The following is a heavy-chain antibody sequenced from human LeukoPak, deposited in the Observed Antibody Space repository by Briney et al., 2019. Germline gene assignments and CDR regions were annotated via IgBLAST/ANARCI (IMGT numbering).Heavy chain of an antibody. CDR2: MNPNSGNT. CDR1: GGTFSSYA. CDR3: ASFACSSWYYFDY. J-gene: IGHJ4*02. V-gene: IGHV1-8*02. D-gene: IGHD6-13*01. Sequence: ASVKVSCKASGGTFSSYAISWVRQATGQGLEWMGLMNPNSGNTGYAQKFQGRVTMTRNTSISTAYMELSSLRSEDTAVYYCASFACSSWYYFDYWGQGTLVTVSS.